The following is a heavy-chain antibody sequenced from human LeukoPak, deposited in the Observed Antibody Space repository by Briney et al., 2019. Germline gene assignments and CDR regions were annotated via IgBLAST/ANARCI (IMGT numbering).Heavy chain of an antibody. CDR1: GFTFSSCA. D-gene: IGHD3-10*01. V-gene: IGHV3-23*01. J-gene: IGHJ4*02. CDR3: AKRVIRGIISPFDF. Sequence: GGSLRLSCAASGFTFSSCAMSWVRQTPGKGLEWVSAISGNGGHTYYAESVKDRFTISRDNSKNTLYLQMKSLGTEDSAVYYCAKRVIRGIISPFDFGGQGTLVTVSS. CDR2: ISGNGGHT.